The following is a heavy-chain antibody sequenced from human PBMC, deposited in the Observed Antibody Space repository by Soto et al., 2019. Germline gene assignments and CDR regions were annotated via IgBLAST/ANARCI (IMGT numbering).Heavy chain of an antibody. V-gene: IGHV1-18*01. CDR2: ISAYNGNT. D-gene: IGHD6-13*01. Sequence: AASVKVSCKASGYTFTSYGISWVRQAPGQGLEWMGWISAYNGNTNYAQKLQGRVTISRDNSKNTLFLQVNSLREEDTAVYYCASWGGIASPAYDGSLAPYDYWGQGTLVTVSS. CDR1: GYTFTSYG. J-gene: IGHJ4*02. CDR3: ASWGGIASPAYDGSLAPYDY.